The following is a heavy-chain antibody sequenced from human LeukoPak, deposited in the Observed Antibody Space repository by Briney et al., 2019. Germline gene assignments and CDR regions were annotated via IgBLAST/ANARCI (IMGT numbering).Heavy chain of an antibody. V-gene: IGHV3-53*01. CDR2: IYDGGST. D-gene: IGHD3-9*01. Sequence: GGSLRLSCAASGFTFTTYTMNWVRQAPGKGLEWVSVIYDGGSTDYADSVKGRFTISRDNSKSTLYLQMNSLRAEGTAVYYCARDNYILTGYYNAFDIWGQGTLVTVSS. J-gene: IGHJ3*02. CDR1: GFTFTTYT. CDR3: ARDNYILTGYYNAFDI.